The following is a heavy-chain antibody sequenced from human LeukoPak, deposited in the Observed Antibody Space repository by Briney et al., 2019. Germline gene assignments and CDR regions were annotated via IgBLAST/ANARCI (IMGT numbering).Heavy chain of an antibody. CDR2: INDRGGIT. D-gene: IGHD2-21*02. CDR1: GFIFSIYG. J-gene: IGHJ4*02. V-gene: IGHV3-23*01. Sequence: GGSLRLSCAASGFIFSIYGLSWVRQAPGKGLEWVSAINDRGGITYYADSVKGRFIISRDNSKNTLYLHMSSLRAEDTAIYYCAITQYCGTDCYSWYFDYWGLGTLVTVSS. CDR3: AITQYCGTDCYSWYFDY.